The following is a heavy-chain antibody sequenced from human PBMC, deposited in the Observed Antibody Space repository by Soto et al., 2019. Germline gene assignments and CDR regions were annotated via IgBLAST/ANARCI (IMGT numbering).Heavy chain of an antibody. V-gene: IGHV3-48*03. CDR1: RFTFSSYE. D-gene: IGHD5-12*01. CDR3: LRYSSSTLRNGLATRIFKY. Sequence: GGSLRLSCAASRFTFSSYEMHWVRQAPGKGLEWVSCISSSGSTVYYADSVKGRFTISRDNSRNSLYLQMNILSADDTALYYCLRYSSSTLRNGLATRIFKYWGPGTLVTVLL. CDR2: ISSSGSTV. J-gene: IGHJ4*02.